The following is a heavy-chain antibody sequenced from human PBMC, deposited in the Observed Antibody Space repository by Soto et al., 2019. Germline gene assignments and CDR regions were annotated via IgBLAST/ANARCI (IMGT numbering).Heavy chain of an antibody. Sequence: PGGSLRLSCAASGFTFSTYAMSWVRQAPGKGLEWISTIDNSSGSTYYADSVKGRITISRDNSKNTLFLEINTLRAEVTAVYYCAKVGTGGYRHFDYWGQGTLVTVSS. V-gene: IGHV3-23*01. CDR1: GFTFSTYA. D-gene: IGHD7-27*01. CDR2: IDNSSGST. CDR3: AKVGTGGYRHFDY. J-gene: IGHJ4*02.